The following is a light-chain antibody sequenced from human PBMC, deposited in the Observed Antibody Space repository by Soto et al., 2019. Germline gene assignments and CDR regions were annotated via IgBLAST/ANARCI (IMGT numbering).Light chain of an antibody. Sequence: DIQMTQSPSSLSASVGDRVTITCQASQDISNYLNWFQQKPGKAPKLLIYDASNLETGVPSRFSGGGSGTDFAFTISSLQPEDIATYYCQRYSSAPFTFGPGTKVDVK. CDR2: DAS. J-gene: IGKJ3*01. CDR3: QRYSSAPFT. CDR1: QDISNY. V-gene: IGKV1-33*01.